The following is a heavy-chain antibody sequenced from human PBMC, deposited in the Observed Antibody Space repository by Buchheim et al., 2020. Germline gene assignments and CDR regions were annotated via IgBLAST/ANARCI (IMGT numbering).Heavy chain of an antibody. D-gene: IGHD3-3*01. J-gene: IGHJ6*02. Sequence: QVQLQESGPGLVKPSQTLSLTCTVSGGSISSGGYYWSWIRQHPGKGVEWIGYIYYSGSTYYNPSLKSRVTIPVDTSKNQFSLKLSSVTAADTAVYYCARDSDYDFWSGYYGHYYYGMDVWGQGTT. V-gene: IGHV4-31*03. CDR2: IYYSGST. CDR1: GGSISSGGYY. CDR3: ARDSDYDFWSGYYGHYYYGMDV.